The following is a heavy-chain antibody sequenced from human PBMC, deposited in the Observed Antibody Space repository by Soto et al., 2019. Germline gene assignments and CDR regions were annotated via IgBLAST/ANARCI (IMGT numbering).Heavy chain of an antibody. J-gene: IGHJ3*02. V-gene: IGHV3-48*01. CDR3: AVEIAVAGGGAFDI. CDR1: GFTFSSYS. Sequence: EVQLVESGGGLVQPGGSLRLSCAASGFTFSSYSMNGVRQAPGKGLEWVSYISSSSSTIYYADSVKGRFTISRDNAKNSLYLQMNSLRAEDTAVYYCAVEIAVAGGGAFDIWGQGTMVTVSS. D-gene: IGHD6-19*01. CDR2: ISSSSSTI.